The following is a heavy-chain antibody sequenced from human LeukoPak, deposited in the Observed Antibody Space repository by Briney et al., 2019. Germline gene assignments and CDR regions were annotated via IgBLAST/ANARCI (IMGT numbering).Heavy chain of an antibody. V-gene: IGHV4-38-2*02. D-gene: IGHD6-13*01. CDR2: IYHSGGA. CDR1: GYSISSDYF. J-gene: IGHJ4*02. CDR3: ARRSSSWYFFDF. Sequence: SETLSLTCTVSGYSISSDYFWGWIRRPPGKGLEWIGTIYHSGGAYYNPSLESRVTISVDTSKNQFSLTLSSVTAADTAVYFCARRSSSWYFFDFWGQGTLVTVSS.